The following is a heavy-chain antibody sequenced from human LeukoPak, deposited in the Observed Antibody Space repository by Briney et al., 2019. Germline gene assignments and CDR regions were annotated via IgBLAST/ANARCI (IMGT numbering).Heavy chain of an antibody. J-gene: IGHJ6*03. CDR3: ARDNYGSGSDGEDVRFNYYYYYMDV. V-gene: IGHV4-4*07. CDR1: SGSISSYY. CDR2: IYTSGST. D-gene: IGHD3-10*01. Sequence: SETLSLTCTVSSGSISSYYWSWIRQPAGKGLEWIGRIYTSGSTNYNPSLKSRVTMSVDTSKNQFSLKLSSVTAADTAVYYCARDNYGSGSDGEDVRFNYYYYYMDVWGKGTTVTVSS.